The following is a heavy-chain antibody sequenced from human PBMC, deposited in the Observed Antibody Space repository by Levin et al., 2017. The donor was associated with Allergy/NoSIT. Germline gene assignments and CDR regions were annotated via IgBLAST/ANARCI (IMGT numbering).Heavy chain of an antibody. Sequence: QSGGSLRLSCAASGFTFSRYDMHWVRQLTGKGLEWVSAIGIAGDTYYPGSVKGRFTISRDDAKNFLYLQMNNLRAGDTAVYYCARETGMGSSGWGGLDYWGQGILVTVSS. CDR1: GFTFSRYD. CDR3: ARETGMGSSGWGGLDY. CDR2: IGIAGDT. D-gene: IGHD6-25*01. V-gene: IGHV3-13*04. J-gene: IGHJ4*02.